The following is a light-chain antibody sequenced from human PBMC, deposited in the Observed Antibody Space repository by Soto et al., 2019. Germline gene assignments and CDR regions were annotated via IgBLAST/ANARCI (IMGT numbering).Light chain of an antibody. CDR1: HNIRNNY. CDR3: QQYGDTPQT. Sequence: EIVLTQSPGTLSVSPGEGATLSCRASHNIRNNYLAWYQQKRGQAPRLLIFDASSRATGIPDRFSGSGSGTDFILPISRLEPEDFAVYFCQQYGDTPQTFGQGTKVEI. V-gene: IGKV3-20*01. J-gene: IGKJ1*01. CDR2: DAS.